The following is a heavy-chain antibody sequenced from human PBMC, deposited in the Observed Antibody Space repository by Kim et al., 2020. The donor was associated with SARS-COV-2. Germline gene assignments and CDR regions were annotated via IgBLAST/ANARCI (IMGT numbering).Heavy chain of an antibody. CDR3: TRRIFDAFDI. V-gene: IGHV3-72*01. D-gene: IGHD1-20*01. CDR2: SRDRANSYST. J-gene: IGHJ3*02. CDR1: GLNFSDHY. Sequence: GGSLRLSCGASGLNFSDHYMDWVRQAPGKGLEWVSRSRDRANSYSTEYAASVRGRFAISRDHSQNSVHLQMQDLKVEDTAIYYCTRRIFDAFDIWGQGAMVTVSS.